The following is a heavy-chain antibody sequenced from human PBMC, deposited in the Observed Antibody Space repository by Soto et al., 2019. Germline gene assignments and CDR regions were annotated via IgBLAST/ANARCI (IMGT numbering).Heavy chain of an antibody. V-gene: IGHV3-23*01. D-gene: IGHD3-10*01. CDR1: GVTFSSYA. Sequence: GGXLRLSRAASGVTFSSYAMSWVRPAPGKGLEWVSDISGSGGSTYYADSVKGRFTISRDNSKNTLYLQMNSLRAEDTAVYYCAKDRGEQWFGELLPPSPGYFDYWGQGTLVTVSS. J-gene: IGHJ4*02. CDR2: ISGSGGST. CDR3: AKDRGEQWFGELLPPSPGYFDY.